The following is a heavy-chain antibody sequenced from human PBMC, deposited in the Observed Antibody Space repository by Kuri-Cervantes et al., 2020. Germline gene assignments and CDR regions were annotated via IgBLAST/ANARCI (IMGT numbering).Heavy chain of an antibody. CDR3: ARGPNHGILGSGLDY. J-gene: IGHJ4*02. Sequence: GSLRLSCAVSGGSISSSNWWSWVRQPPGKGLEWIGEIYHSGSTNYNPSLKSRVTISVDTSKNQFSLKLSSVTAADTAVYYCARGPNHGILGSGLDYWGQGTLVTVSS. CDR2: IYHSGST. V-gene: IGHV4-4*02. D-gene: IGHD1-14*01. CDR1: GGSISSSNW.